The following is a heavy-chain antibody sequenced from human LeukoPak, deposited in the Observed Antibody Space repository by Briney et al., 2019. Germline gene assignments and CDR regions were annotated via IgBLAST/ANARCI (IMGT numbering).Heavy chain of an antibody. CDR3: ARATTAAIYLADYYYYGMDV. Sequence: GGSLRLSCAASGFTFSSYAMHWGRQAPGKGLEYVSAISSNGGSTYYANSVKGRFTISRDNSKNTLYLQMGSLRAEDMAVYYCARATTAAIYLADYYYYGMDVWGQGTTVTASS. CDR2: ISSNGGST. D-gene: IGHD2-2*01. J-gene: IGHJ6*02. CDR1: GFTFSSYA. V-gene: IGHV3-64*01.